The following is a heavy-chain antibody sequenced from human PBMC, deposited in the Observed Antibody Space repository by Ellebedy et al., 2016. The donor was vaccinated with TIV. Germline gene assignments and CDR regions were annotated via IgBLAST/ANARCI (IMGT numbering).Heavy chain of an antibody. Sequence: GESLKISCAASGFTFSNYWIHWVRQAPGKGLVWLSRINRDGSSANYADSVKGRFTISRDNAKNSLYLQMNSLRAEDTALYYCTKATIKIVGSCMDVWGQGTTVTVSS. J-gene: IGHJ6*02. CDR1: GFTFSNYW. CDR2: INRDGSSA. CDR3: TKATIKIVGSCMDV. V-gene: IGHV3-74*01. D-gene: IGHD2-15*01.